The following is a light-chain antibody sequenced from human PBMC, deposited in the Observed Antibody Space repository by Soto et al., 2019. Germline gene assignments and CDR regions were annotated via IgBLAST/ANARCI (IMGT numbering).Light chain of an antibody. V-gene: IGLV1-36*01. CDR3: AAWDDSLTIYV. J-gene: IGLJ1*01. Sequence: QPVLTQPPSVSEAPRQRVTISCSGSSSNIGNNAVNWYQQLPGKAPKLLIYYDDLLPSGVSDRFSGSKSGTSASLAISGLQSEDEADYYCAAWDDSLTIYVFGTGTKVTVL. CDR2: YDD. CDR1: SSNIGNNA.